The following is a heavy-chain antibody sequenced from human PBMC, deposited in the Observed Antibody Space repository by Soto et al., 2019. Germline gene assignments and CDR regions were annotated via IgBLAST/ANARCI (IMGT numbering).Heavy chain of an antibody. D-gene: IGHD6-13*01. J-gene: IGHJ6*03. CDR2: INWNGGSA. CDR1: GFTFDDYG. Sequence: PGGSLRLSCAASGFTFDDYGMSWVRQAPGKGLEWVSGINWNGGSAGYADSVKGRFTISRDNAKNSLYLQMNSLRAEDTALYHCAREGGGSSWYVGYYYYYMDVWGKGTTVTVSS. CDR3: AREGGGSSWYVGYYYYYMDV. V-gene: IGHV3-20*01.